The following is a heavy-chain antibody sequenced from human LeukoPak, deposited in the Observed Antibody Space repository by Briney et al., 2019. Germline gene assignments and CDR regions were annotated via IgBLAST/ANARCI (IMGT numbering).Heavy chain of an antibody. V-gene: IGHV3-74*01. CDR1: GFTFSNHW. CDR2: INRDGSRT. Sequence: GGSLRLSCAASGFTFSNHWMHWVRHAPGRGLMWVSRINRDGSRTDYADSVKGRFTISRDDAKNTLYLQVNSLRAEDTAVYFCARGGSDTAMAHDYWGQGTLVTVSS. CDR3: ARGGSDTAMAHDY. J-gene: IGHJ4*02. D-gene: IGHD5-18*01.